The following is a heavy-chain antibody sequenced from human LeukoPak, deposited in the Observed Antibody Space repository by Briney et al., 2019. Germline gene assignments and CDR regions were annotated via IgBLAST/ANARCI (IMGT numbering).Heavy chain of an antibody. CDR2: IYHSGST. CDR1: GGSISSGGYS. V-gene: IGHV4-30-2*01. J-gene: IGHJ5*02. D-gene: IGHD3-16*01. Sequence: KPSETLSLTCAVSGGSISSGGYSWSWIRQPPGKGLEWIGYIYHSGSTYYNPSLKSRVTISVDRSKNQFSLKRSSVTAADTAVYYCARDYGRGALDPWGQGTLVTVSS. CDR3: ARDYGRGALDP.